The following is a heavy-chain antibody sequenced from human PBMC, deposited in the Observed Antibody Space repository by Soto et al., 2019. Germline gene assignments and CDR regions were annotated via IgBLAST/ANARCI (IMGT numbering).Heavy chain of an antibody. CDR3: ARDWGYCRGGSCYPDGAFDI. Sequence: ASVKVSCKASGYTFTSYYMHWVRQAPGQGLEWMGIINPSGGSTSYAQKFQGRVTMTRDTSTSTVYMELSSLRSEDTAVYYCARDWGYCRGGSCYPDGAFDIWGQGTMVTVSS. J-gene: IGHJ3*02. CDR2: INPSGGST. V-gene: IGHV1-46*01. D-gene: IGHD2-15*01. CDR1: GYTFTSYY.